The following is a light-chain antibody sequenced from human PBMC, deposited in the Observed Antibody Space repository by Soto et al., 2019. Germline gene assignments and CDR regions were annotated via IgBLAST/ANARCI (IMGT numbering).Light chain of an antibody. CDR3: CSYAGSSSYVV. Sequence: QSVLTQPASVSGSPGQSITLSCTGTSSDAGSYNLVSWYQLHPGKAPKLMIYEGTKRPSGVSNRFSGSKSGSTASLTISGLQAEDEADYYCCSYAGSSSYVVFGGGTKLTVL. J-gene: IGLJ2*01. V-gene: IGLV2-23*01. CDR1: SSDAGSYNL. CDR2: EGT.